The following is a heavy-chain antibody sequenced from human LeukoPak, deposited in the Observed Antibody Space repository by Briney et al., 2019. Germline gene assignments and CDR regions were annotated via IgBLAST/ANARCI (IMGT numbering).Heavy chain of an antibody. CDR1: GFTFSNYG. J-gene: IGHJ4*02. V-gene: IGHV3-33*01. CDR2: IRYDGSNK. Sequence: GGSLRLSCAASGFTFSNYGMNWVRQAPGKGLEWVAAIRYDGSNKNYGDSMKGRFTISRDNSKNTLYLQMNSLRAEDTAMYYWARGGTQWLVHDYWGQGTLVTVSS. D-gene: IGHD6-19*01. CDR3: ARGGTQWLVHDY.